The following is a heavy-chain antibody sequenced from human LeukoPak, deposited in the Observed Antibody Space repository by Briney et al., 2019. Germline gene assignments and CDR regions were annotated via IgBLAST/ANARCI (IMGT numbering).Heavy chain of an antibody. D-gene: IGHD1-26*01. Sequence: ASVKVSCKASGYTFTSYYMHWVRQAPGQGLEWMGIINPSGGSTSYAQKFQGRVTMTTDTSTSTAYMELRSLRSDDTAVYYCARLGSPIYYYYIDVWGKGTTVTVSS. CDR1: GYTFTSYY. CDR2: INPSGGST. CDR3: ARLGSPIYYYYIDV. J-gene: IGHJ6*03. V-gene: IGHV1-46*01.